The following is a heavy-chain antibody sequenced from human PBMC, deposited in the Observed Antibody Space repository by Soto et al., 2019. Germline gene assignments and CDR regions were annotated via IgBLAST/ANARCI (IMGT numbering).Heavy chain of an antibody. V-gene: IGHV3-7*04. J-gene: IGHJ4*02. D-gene: IGHD5-12*01. Sequence: GGSLRLSCAASGFTFGNYWMSWVRQAPGKGLEWVATIKPDGGEKYYVDSVKGRFTISKDDAKNSLYLQMNSLRAEDSAVYYCARARYSGDNYNRFDSWGQGTLVTVSS. CDR1: GFTFGNYW. CDR2: IKPDGGEK. CDR3: ARARYSGDNYNRFDS.